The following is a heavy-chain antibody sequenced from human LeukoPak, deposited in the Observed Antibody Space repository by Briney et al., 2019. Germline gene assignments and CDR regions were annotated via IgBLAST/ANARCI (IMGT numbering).Heavy chain of an antibody. J-gene: IGHJ5*02. CDR1: GFTFSDYY. CDR3: ARDRGVDFLEWSPFDP. D-gene: IGHD3-3*01. CDR2: ISSSGSTI. V-gene: IGHV3-11*01. Sequence: GGSLRLSCAASGFTFSDYYMSWIRQAPGKGLEGVSYISSSGSTIYYADSVKGRFTISRDNAKNSLYLQMNSLRAEDTAVYYCARDRGVDFLEWSPFDPWGQGTLVTVSS.